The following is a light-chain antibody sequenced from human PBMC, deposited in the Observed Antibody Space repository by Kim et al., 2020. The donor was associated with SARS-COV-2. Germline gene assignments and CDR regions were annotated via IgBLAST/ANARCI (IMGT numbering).Light chain of an antibody. J-gene: IGLJ3*02. CDR1: NIGSKS. Sequence: SYELTQPPSVSVAPGKTARITCGGNNIGSKSVHWYQQKPGQAPVLVIYYDSDRPSGIPERFSGSNSGNTATLTISRVEAGDEADYYCQVWDSRSDHPLVF. V-gene: IGLV3-21*04. CDR3: QVWDSRSDHPLV. CDR2: YDS.